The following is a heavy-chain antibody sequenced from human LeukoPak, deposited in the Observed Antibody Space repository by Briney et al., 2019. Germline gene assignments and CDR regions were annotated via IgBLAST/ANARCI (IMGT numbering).Heavy chain of an antibody. D-gene: IGHD5-24*01. J-gene: IGHJ4*02. CDR2: ISYTGST. CDR1: GYSIGSAYY. CDR3: AGSRDGYNLVDY. V-gene: IGHV4-38-2*01. Sequence: PSETLSLTCAVSGYSIGSAYYWDWVRQPPGKGLEWVGSISYTGSTSYNPSLRSRVTISVDTSKNQFSLKLSSVTAADTAVYYCAGSRDGYNLVDYWGQGTLVTVSS.